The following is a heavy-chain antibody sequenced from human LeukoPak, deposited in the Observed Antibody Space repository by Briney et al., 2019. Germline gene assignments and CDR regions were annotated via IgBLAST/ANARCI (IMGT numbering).Heavy chain of an antibody. CDR1: GGSFSGYY. D-gene: IGHD3-22*01. V-gene: IGHV4-59*08. CDR3: ARRNGLWNYDSSGYYFDY. J-gene: IGHJ4*02. Sequence: SETLSLTCAVYGGSFSGYYWSWIRQPPGKGLEWIGYIYYSGSTNYNPSLKSRVTISVDTPKNQFSLKLSSVTAADTAVYYCARRNGLWNYDSSGYYFDYWGQGTLVTVSS. CDR2: IYYSGST.